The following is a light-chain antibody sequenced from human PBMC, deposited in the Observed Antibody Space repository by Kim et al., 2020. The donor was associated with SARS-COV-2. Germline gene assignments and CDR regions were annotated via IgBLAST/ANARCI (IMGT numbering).Light chain of an antibody. J-gene: IGKJ5*01. CDR3: QQYHTLIS. CDR1: QDITYY. V-gene: IGKV1-33*01. CDR2: DAS. Sequence: SASVSDRVTITGQASQDITYYLNWYQQQPGTAPKLLIYDASILEAGVPSMFSGRGSGTDFSFTITNLQPEDVATYYCQQYHTLISFGQGTRLEIK.